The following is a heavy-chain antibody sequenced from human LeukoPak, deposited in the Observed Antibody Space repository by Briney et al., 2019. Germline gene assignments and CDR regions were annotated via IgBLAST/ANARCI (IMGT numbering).Heavy chain of an antibody. J-gene: IGHJ4*02. CDR1: GGSISSSSYR. CDR2: FYNGET. V-gene: IGHV4-39*01. D-gene: IGHD4-23*01. CDR3: ASHRYFGGNFADS. Sequence: PSETLSLTCAVSGGSISSSSYRWGWIRQPPGKGLEWIGSFYNGETSYNPSLKSRVIISVDTSKNQISLKLSSVTAADTAVYYCASHRYFGGNFADSWGQGILVTVSS.